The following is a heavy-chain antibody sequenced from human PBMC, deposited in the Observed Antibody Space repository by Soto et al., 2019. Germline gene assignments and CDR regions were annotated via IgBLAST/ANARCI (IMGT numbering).Heavy chain of an antibody. J-gene: IGHJ4*02. Sequence: PGGSLRLSCAASGFTFSSYAMHWVRQAPGKGLEWVAVISYDGSNKYYADSVKGRFTISRDNSKNTLYLQMNSLRAEDTAVYYCASARDCISTSCPLSFDYWGQGTLVTVSS. V-gene: IGHV3-30-3*01. CDR1: GFTFSSYA. CDR2: ISYDGSNK. CDR3: ASARDCISTSCPLSFDY. D-gene: IGHD2-2*01.